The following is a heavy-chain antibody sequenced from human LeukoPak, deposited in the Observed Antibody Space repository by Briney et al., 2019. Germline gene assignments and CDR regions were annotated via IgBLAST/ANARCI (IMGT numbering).Heavy chain of an antibody. CDR3: ARGAGGCSSTSCYPRYYYYYMDV. D-gene: IGHD2-2*01. J-gene: IGHJ6*03. V-gene: IGHV3-33*01. CDR1: GFTFSSYG. CDR2: IWYDGSNK. Sequence: PGGSLRLSCAASGFTFSSYGMHWVRQAPGKGLEWVAVIWYDGSNKYYADSVKGRFTISRDNSKNTLYLQMNSLRAEDTAVYYCARGAGGCSSTSCYPRYYYYYMDVWGKGTTVTVSS.